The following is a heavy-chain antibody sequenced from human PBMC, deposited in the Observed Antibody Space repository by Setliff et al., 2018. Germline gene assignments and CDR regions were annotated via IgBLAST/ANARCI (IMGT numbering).Heavy chain of an antibody. CDR1: GYSISSGYI. CDR2: IGQTGSI. D-gene: IGHD2-21*02. J-gene: IGHJ4*02. CDR3: ARDLGHGGDSDY. V-gene: IGHV4-38-2*02. Sequence: TLSLTCTVSGYSISSGYIWGWIRQPPGKGLEWVGNIGQTGSINYNPSLKSRLTISRDTSKNQVSLKLNSVTATDTAVYYCARDLGHGGDSDYWGQGILVTVSS.